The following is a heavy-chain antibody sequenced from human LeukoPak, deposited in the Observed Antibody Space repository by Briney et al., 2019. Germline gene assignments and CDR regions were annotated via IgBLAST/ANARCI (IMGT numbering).Heavy chain of an antibody. V-gene: IGHV1-69*01. D-gene: IGHD1-26*01. CDR1: GGTFSSYA. Sequence: PGASVKVSCKASGGTFSSYAISWVRQAPGQGLEWMGGIIPIFGTANYAQKFQGRVTITADESTSTAYMELSSLRPEDRAVYFCARQELEPWSPWAPTRGMDVWGQGTTVSVSS. J-gene: IGHJ6*02. CDR3: ARQELEPWSPWAPTRGMDV. CDR2: IIPIFGTA.